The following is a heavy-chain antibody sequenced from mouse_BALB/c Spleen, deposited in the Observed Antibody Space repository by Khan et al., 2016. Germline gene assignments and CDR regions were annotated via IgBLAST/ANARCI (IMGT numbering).Heavy chain of an antibody. CDR3: LNFDY. CDR2: LNPNNGVT. Sequence: VQLQQPGPDLVKPGASVKISCKASGFSFTGYYMHWVRQSHGKSLEWIGRLNPNNGVTVYNQKFKGKALLTVDKSSITSYMELRSLTSEDSAVYYCLNFDYWGHGTTLTVSS. J-gene: IGHJ2*01. V-gene: IGHV1-18*01. CDR1: GFSFTGYY.